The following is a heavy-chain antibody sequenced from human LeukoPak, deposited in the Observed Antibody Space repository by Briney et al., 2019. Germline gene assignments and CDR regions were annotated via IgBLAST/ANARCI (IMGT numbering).Heavy chain of an antibody. Sequence: GGSLRLSCAASGFTFSSYSMNWVRQAPGKGLEWVSSISSSSSYIYYADSVKGRFTISRDNAKNSLYLQMNSLRAEDTAVYYCAKARGVAAPPLDYWGQGTLVTVSS. V-gene: IGHV3-21*01. J-gene: IGHJ4*02. D-gene: IGHD6-13*01. CDR3: AKARGVAAPPLDY. CDR2: ISSSSSYI. CDR1: GFTFSSYS.